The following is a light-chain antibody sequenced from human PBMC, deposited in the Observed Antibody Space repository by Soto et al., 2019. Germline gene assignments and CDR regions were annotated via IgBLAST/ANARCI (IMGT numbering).Light chain of an antibody. CDR1: SSNIESNF. Sequence: QSVLTQPPSASGTPGQRVTISCSGSSSNIESNFVYWYQQFPGTAPRLLIYRNNQRPPGVPDPFSGSKSGTSAPLAISALRSEDEADYYCTVGDDSRGGGLFGGGTK. V-gene: IGLV1-47*01. J-gene: IGLJ2*01. CDR3: TVGDDSRGGGL. CDR2: RNN.